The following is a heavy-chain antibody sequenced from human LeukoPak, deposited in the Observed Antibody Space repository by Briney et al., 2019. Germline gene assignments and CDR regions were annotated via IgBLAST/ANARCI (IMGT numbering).Heavy chain of an antibody. J-gene: IGHJ4*02. CDR1: GFTFSNYW. V-gene: IGHV3-7*01. CDR3: AKPAAIAAADLGY. CDR2: IKQDGSEK. Sequence: GGSLRLSCAASGFTFSNYWMSWVRQAPGKGLEWVANIKQDGSEKYYVDSVKGRFTISRDNAKNSLYLQMNSLRAEDTAVYYCAKPAAIAAADLGYWGQGTLITVSS. D-gene: IGHD6-13*01.